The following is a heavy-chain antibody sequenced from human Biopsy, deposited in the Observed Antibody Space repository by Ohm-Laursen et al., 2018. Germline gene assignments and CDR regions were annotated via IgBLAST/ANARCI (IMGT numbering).Heavy chain of an antibody. J-gene: IGHJ6*02. CDR3: AIFEGYSDDNLDYEHYGMDV. CDR2: ISPSGGGT. V-gene: IGHV1-46*01. Sequence: SVKVSCKGSEFSFSRYDMHWVRQAPGRGLEWMRIISPSGGGTMDTQKFQDRLTMTRDTSTSTVHMELKSLKSEDTAVYYCAIFEGYSDDNLDYEHYGMDVWGQGTTVTVSS. D-gene: IGHD1-26*01. CDR1: EFSFSRYD.